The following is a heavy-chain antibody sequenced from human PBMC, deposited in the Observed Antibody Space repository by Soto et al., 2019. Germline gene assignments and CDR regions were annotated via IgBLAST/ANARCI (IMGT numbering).Heavy chain of an antibody. CDR3: ARGPRNIAAAGTGWFDP. V-gene: IGHV1-2*04. D-gene: IGHD6-13*01. CDR1: GYTFTGYY. J-gene: IGHJ5*02. CDR2: INPNSGGT. Sequence: QVQLVQSGAEVKKPGASVKVSCKASGYTFTGYYMHWVRQAPGQGLEWMGWINPNSGGTNYAQKFQGWVTMTRDTSNSTAYMELSRLRSDDTAVYYGARGPRNIAAAGTGWFDPWGQGTLVTVSS.